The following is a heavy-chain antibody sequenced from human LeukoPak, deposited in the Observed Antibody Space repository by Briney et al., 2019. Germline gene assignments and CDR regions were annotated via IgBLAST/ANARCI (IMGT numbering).Heavy chain of an antibody. D-gene: IGHD6-19*01. Sequence: GGSLRLSRAASGFTFSNAWMSWVRQAPGKGLEWVGRIKSKTDGGTTDYAAPVKGRFTISRDDSKNTLYLQMNSLKTEDTAVYYCTTEAVAGPPYYWSQGTLVTVSS. V-gene: IGHV3-15*01. CDR2: IKSKTDGGTT. J-gene: IGHJ4*02. CDR3: TTEAVAGPPYY. CDR1: GFTFSNAW.